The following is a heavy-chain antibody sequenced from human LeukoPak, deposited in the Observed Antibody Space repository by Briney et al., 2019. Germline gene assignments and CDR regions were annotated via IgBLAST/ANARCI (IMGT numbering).Heavy chain of an antibody. J-gene: IGHJ4*02. CDR1: GFTFSTHA. Sequence: GGSLRLSCAASGFTFSTHAMSWVRQAPGKGLEWVSSISGSGGSTYYADSVKGRFTISKDTSKKTVHLQMNSLRAEDTAVYYCAKEGFYCSGGSCYPDYWGQGTLVTVSS. CDR3: AKEGFYCSGGSCYPDY. V-gene: IGHV3-23*01. D-gene: IGHD2-15*01. CDR2: ISGSGGST.